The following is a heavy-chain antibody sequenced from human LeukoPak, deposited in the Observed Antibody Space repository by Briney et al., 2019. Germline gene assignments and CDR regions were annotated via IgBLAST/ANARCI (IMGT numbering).Heavy chain of an antibody. CDR3: ARTTWPTNRFDP. CDR2: IYTRGSI. Sequence: SQTLSLTCTVSGGSISSGSYYWSWIRQPAGKGLEWIGRIYTRGSIDYNPSLKSRVTVSFDTSKNQFSLKLSSVTAADTAVYYCARTTWPTNRFDPWGQGTLVTVSS. J-gene: IGHJ5*02. V-gene: IGHV4-61*02. CDR1: GGSISSGSYY. D-gene: IGHD2/OR15-2a*01.